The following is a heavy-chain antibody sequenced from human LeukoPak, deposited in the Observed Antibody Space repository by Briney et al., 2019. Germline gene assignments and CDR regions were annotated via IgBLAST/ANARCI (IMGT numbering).Heavy chain of an antibody. CDR1: GGSFSVYY. Sequence: SETLSLTCAVYGGSFSVYYWSWIRQPPGKGLEWIGEINHSGSTNYNPSLKSRVTISADTSKNQFSLKLTSVTAADTAVYYCARGLRGGAAGWGRGTLVTVSS. D-gene: IGHD2-15*01. CDR2: INHSGST. CDR3: ARGLRGGAAG. V-gene: IGHV4-34*01. J-gene: IGHJ4*02.